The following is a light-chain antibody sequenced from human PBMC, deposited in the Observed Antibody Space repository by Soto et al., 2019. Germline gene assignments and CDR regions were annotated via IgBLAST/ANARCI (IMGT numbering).Light chain of an antibody. V-gene: IGKV3-15*01. CDR2: GAF. CDR1: QSISRY. J-gene: IGKJ1*01. Sequence: IMLTQVSVSLXFSPGKRTTLSCXVCQSISRYLAWYQQKPGQGPRLLIYGAFTRAAGVPARFSGSGSGTEFTLTISSLQSEDSAVYFCQQYANWPKTFGQGTKVDI. CDR3: QQYANWPKT.